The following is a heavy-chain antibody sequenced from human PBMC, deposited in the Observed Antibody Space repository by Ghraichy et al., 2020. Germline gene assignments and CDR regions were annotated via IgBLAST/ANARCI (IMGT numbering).Heavy chain of an antibody. CDR3: TTKRYCATTNCRPFDC. CDR1: GFTFSDAW. CDR2: VKSQTDGGAV. V-gene: IGHV3-15*01. D-gene: IGHD2-21*01. Sequence: WGSLRLSCAASGFTFSDAWMNWVRQAPGKGLEWVGRVKSQTDGGAVDYAAPFKGRFTISRDDSKNTLYLEVSSLITEDTAVYFCTTKRYCATTNCRPFDCWGQGTLVTVSS. J-gene: IGHJ4*02.